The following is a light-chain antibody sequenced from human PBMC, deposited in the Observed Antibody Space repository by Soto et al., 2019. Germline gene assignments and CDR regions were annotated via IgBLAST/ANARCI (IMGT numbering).Light chain of an antibody. CDR2: EVS. V-gene: IGLV2-14*01. CDR1: SSDVGGYNY. CDR3: TSYTSSSTSYV. J-gene: IGLJ1*01. Sequence: QSVLTQPASVSGSPGQSITISCTGTSSDVGGYNYVSWYQQHPGKAPKLMIYEVSYRPSGVSSRFSGSKSGNTASLTISGLQAEDEADYYCTSYTSSSTSYVFGTGTKLTVL.